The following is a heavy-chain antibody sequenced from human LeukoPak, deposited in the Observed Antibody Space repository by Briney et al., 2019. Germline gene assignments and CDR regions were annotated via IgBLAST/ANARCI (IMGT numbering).Heavy chain of an antibody. Sequence: GGSLRLSCTASGFTFGDYAMSWVRQAPGKGLEWVGVIRSKAYGGTTEYAASVNCRFTIYRVDSKSIAYLQMNSLKTEDTAVYYCTRGGSYDFWSGYPFDYWGQGTLVTVSS. CDR1: GFTFGDYA. V-gene: IGHV3-49*04. J-gene: IGHJ4*02. D-gene: IGHD3-3*01. CDR2: IRSKAYGGTT. CDR3: TRGGSYDFWSGYPFDY.